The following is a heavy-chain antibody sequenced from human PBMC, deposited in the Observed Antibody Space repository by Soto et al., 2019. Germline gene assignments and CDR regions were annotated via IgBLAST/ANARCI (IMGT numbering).Heavy chain of an antibody. CDR2: ISGSGGST. D-gene: IGHD3-10*01. CDR1: GFTFSSYA. J-gene: IGHJ3*02. CDR3: AKTQFGDLLYDAFDI. Sequence: EVQLLESGGGLVQPGGSLRLSCAASGFTFSSYAMSWVRQAPGKGLEWVSAISGSGGSTYYADSVKGRFTISRDNSKNTLYLQMNSRRAKDTAVYYCAKTQFGDLLYDAFDIWGQGTMVTVSS. V-gene: IGHV3-23*01.